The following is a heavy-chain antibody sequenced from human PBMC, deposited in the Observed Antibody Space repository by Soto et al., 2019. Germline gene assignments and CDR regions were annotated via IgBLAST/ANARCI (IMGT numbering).Heavy chain of an antibody. CDR3: TFGGDYPTFQH. Sequence: EVQLVESGGGLVQPGGSLKLSCAASGFTFSGSAIHWVRQASGKGLEWVGRIRSKANSYATAYAASVKGRFTISRDDSKNTAYLQMNSLKTEDTAVYYCTFGGDYPTFQHWGQGTLVTVSS. CDR2: IRSKANSYAT. D-gene: IGHD2-21*02. V-gene: IGHV3-73*01. J-gene: IGHJ1*01. CDR1: GFTFSGSA.